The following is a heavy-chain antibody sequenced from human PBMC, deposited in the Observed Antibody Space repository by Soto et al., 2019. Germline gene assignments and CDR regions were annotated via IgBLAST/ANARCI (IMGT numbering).Heavy chain of an antibody. CDR3: AHSREVDTAMVPFDY. J-gene: IGHJ4*02. V-gene: IGHV2-5*02. CDR2: IYWDDDK. D-gene: IGHD5-18*01. CDR1: GFSLSTSGVG. Sequence: QITLKESGPTLVKPTQTLTLTCTFSGFSLSTSGVGVGWIRQPPGKALEWLALIYWDDDKRYSPSLKSRLTINKDTSKSQVVLTMTNMDPVDTATYYCAHSREVDTAMVPFDYGGQGNLVTVSS.